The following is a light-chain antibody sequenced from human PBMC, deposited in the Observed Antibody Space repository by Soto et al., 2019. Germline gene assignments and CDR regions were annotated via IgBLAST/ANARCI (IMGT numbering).Light chain of an antibody. CDR2: DVS. V-gene: IGLV2-11*01. Sequence: QSALTQPRSVSGSPGQSVTISCTGTSSDVGAYNYVSWYQHHPGKAPKVMIYDVSERPSGVPDRFSGSKSDNKASLTISGLQAEDEADCYCCSYAGSYSWVFGGGTKVTVL. CDR1: SSDVGAYNY. J-gene: IGLJ3*02. CDR3: CSYAGSYSWV.